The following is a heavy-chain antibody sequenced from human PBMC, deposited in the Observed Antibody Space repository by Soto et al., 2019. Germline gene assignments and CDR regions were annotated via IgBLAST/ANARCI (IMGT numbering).Heavy chain of an antibody. J-gene: IGHJ5*02. CDR2: IYYSGST. D-gene: IGHD6-19*01. CDR3: ARHQGIVVAGPPEDNWFDP. V-gene: IGHV4-39*01. Sequence: SETLSLTCAVSGGSISSSSYYWGWIRQPPGKGLEWIGSIYYSGSTYYTPSLKSRVTISVDTSKNQFSLKLSSVTAADTAVYYCARHQGIVVAGPPEDNWFDPWGQGTLVT. CDR1: GGSISSSSYY.